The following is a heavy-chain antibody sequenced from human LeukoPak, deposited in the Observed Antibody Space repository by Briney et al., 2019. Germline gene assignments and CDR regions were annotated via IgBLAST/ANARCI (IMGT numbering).Heavy chain of an antibody. Sequence: GRSLRLSCAASGFTVSSNYMSWVRQAPGKGLEWVSVIYSGGSTYYADSVKGRFTISRDNSKNTLYLQMNSLRAEDTAVYYCASSSGWPKPQGSFDIWGQGTMVTVSS. CDR2: IYSGGST. J-gene: IGHJ3*02. V-gene: IGHV3-53*01. D-gene: IGHD6-19*01. CDR1: GFTVSSNY. CDR3: ASSSGWPKPQGSFDI.